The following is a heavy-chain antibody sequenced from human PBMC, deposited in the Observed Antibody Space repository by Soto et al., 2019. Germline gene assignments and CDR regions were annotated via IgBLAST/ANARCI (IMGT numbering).Heavy chain of an antibody. J-gene: IGHJ4*02. CDR1: GFTFNNYY. CDR2: INQDGSAK. V-gene: IGHV3-7*05. Sequence: PGGSLRLSCAASGFTFNNYYMVWVRQAPGRGLEWVANINQDGSAKYYVDSVKGRCTISRDNAKSSLYLQINSLRAEDTATYYCGRGFGGTHWGQGSLVTVSS. CDR3: GRGFGGTH. D-gene: IGHD2-15*01.